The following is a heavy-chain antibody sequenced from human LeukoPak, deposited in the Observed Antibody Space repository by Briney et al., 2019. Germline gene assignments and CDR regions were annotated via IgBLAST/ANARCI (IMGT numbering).Heavy chain of an antibody. J-gene: IGHJ4*02. CDR1: GDSVSSNSAT. V-gene: IGHV6-1*01. CDR2: TYYRSKWYT. Sequence: SQTLSLTCAISGDSVSSNSATWNWIRQSPSRGLEWPGRTYYRSKWYTDYAVSVKSRITINPDTSKNQFSLRLNSVTPEDTAVYYCARVRDYGGNVFDYWGQGTLVTVSS. D-gene: IGHD4-23*01. CDR3: ARVRDYGGNVFDY.